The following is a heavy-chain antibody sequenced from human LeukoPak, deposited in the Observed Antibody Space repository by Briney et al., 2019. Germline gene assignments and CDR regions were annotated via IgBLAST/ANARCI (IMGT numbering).Heavy chain of an antibody. J-gene: IGHJ4*02. CDR2: ISYDGTNK. CDR3: AKGERYFDYLRDAY. D-gene: IGHD3-9*01. Sequence: PGGSLRLSCAASGFTLSSYAMHWVRQAPGKGLEWVAVISYDGTNKYSADSVKGRFTISRDNSKNTLYLQMNSLRAEDTAMYFCAKGERYFDYLRDAYWGQGTLVAVSS. V-gene: IGHV3-30-3*01. CDR1: GFTLSSYA.